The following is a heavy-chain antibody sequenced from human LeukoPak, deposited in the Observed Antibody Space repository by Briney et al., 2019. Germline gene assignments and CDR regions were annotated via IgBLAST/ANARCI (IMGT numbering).Heavy chain of an antibody. V-gene: IGHV4-59*01. J-gene: IGHJ4*02. CDR3: ARAGRLLFTKLFDY. CDR2: IYYSGST. D-gene: IGHD2-21*01. Sequence: SETLSLTCTVSGGSISSYYWSWIWQPPGKGLEWIGYIYYSGSTNYNPSLKSRVTISVDTSKNQFSLKLSSVTAADTAVYYCARAGRLLFTKLFDYWGQGTLVTVSS. CDR1: GGSISSYY.